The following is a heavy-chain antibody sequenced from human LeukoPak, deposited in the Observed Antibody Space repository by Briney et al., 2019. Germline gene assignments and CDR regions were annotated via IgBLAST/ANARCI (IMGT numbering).Heavy chain of an antibody. CDR3: ARVIVVTATPYYFDY. J-gene: IGHJ4*02. CDR1: GFTFSSYS. D-gene: IGHD2-21*02. V-gene: IGHV3-21*01. CDR2: ISSSSSYI. Sequence: SGGSLRLSCAASGFTFSSYSMNWVRQAPGKGLEWVSSISSSSSYIYYADSVKGRFTISRDNAKNSLYLQMNSLRAEDTAVFYCARVIVVTATPYYFDYWGQGTLVTVSS.